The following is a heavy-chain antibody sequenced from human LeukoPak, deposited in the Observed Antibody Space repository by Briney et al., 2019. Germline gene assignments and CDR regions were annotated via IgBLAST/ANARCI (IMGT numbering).Heavy chain of an antibody. J-gene: IGHJ4*02. CDR3: ARAPMGAAALY. V-gene: IGHV1-8*01. Sequence: ASVKVSCKASGYTFTNFDINWVRQAPGQGLEWMGWMNPVSGNAGSAQKFQGRVTLTRDTSISTAYMELSSLRSVDTAFYYCARAPMGAAALYWGQGTLVTVSS. D-gene: IGHD6-13*01. CDR1: GYTFTNFD. CDR2: MNPVSGNA.